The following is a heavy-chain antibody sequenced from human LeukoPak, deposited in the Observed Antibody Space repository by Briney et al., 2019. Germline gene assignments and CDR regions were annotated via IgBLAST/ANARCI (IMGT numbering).Heavy chain of an antibody. V-gene: IGHV3-74*01. Sequence: GGSLRLSCAASGFTFSSYWMQWVRQAPGKGLVWVSRINSDGSSTSYADSVKGRFTISRDNAKNTLYLQMNSLRAEDTAVYYCARVYSSGWYLGAFDIWGQGTMVTVSS. CDR3: ARVYSSGWYLGAFDI. CDR2: INSDGSST. J-gene: IGHJ3*02. CDR1: GFTFSSYW. D-gene: IGHD6-19*01.